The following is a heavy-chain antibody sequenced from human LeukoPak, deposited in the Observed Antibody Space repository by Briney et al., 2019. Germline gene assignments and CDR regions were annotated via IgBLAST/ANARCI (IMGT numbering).Heavy chain of an antibody. CDR2: ISSSSGYI. CDR1: GFTFSSYT. D-gene: IGHD3-3*01. Sequence: TGGSLRLSCAASGFTFSSYTMNWVRQAPGKGLEWVSSISSSSGYIYYADSVKGRFTISRDNAKNSLYLQMNSLRAEDTAVYYCARDYRYYDFWSAIEYWGQGTLVTVSS. CDR3: ARDYRYYDFWSAIEY. J-gene: IGHJ4*02. V-gene: IGHV3-21*01.